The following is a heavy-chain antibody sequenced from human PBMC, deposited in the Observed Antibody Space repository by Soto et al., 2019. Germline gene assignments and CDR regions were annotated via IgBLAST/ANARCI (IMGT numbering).Heavy chain of an antibody. CDR1: GGSISSGGYS. CDR3: ARGYYDFWSGYYTGYPWFDP. J-gene: IGHJ5*02. D-gene: IGHD3-3*01. V-gene: IGHV4-30-2*01. Sequence: TLSLTCAVSGGSISSGGYSWSWIRQPPGKGLEWIGYIYHSGSTYYNPSLKSRVTISVDGSKNQFSLKLSSVTAADTAVYYCARGYYDFWSGYYTGYPWFDPWGQGTLVTVS. CDR2: IYHSGST.